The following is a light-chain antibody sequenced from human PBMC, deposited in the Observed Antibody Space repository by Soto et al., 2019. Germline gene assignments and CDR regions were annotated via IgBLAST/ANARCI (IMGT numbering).Light chain of an antibody. Sequence: SSLNQPPSVSGSPGQSVTISFPGTSRAVGGFNFVSWYQQHAGKAPTLVIYDVSKRPSGVPDRFSGSKSGNAASLTISGLQVEDEADYYCCSYAGNSLWVFGGGTKLTVL. CDR3: CSYAGNSLWV. J-gene: IGLJ3*02. CDR2: DVS. CDR1: SRAVGGFNF. V-gene: IGLV2-11*01.